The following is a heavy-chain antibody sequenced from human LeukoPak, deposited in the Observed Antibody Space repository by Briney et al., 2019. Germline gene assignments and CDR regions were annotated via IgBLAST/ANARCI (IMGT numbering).Heavy chain of an antibody. CDR1: GGSISSGGYS. CDR2: IYHSGST. D-gene: IGHD3-22*01. V-gene: IGHV4-30-2*01. CDR3: AIGGYYYTEYFQH. Sequence: PSQTLSLTCAVSGGSISSGGYSWSWIRQPPGKGLEWIGYIYHSGSTYYNPSLKSRVTISVDRSKNQFSLKLSSVTAADTAVYYCAIGGYYYTEYFQHWGQGTLVTVSS. J-gene: IGHJ1*01.